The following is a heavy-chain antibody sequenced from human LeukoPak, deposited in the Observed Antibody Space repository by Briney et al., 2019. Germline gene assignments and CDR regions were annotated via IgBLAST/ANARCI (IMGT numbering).Heavy chain of an antibody. CDR1: GGSISSNNW. V-gene: IGHV4-4*02. Sequence: SETLSLTCAVSGGSISSNNWWIWVRQSPEKGLEWIGEIYHDGSTNYNPSLKGRVAISMDKSKNQLSLKLNFVTAADTAVYYCARDRGGYTYSHDYWGQGTLVTVSS. J-gene: IGHJ4*02. CDR3: ARDRGGYTYSHDY. D-gene: IGHD5-18*01. CDR2: IYHDGST.